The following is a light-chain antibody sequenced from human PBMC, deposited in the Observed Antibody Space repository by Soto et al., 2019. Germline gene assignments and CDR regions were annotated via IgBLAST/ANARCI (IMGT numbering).Light chain of an antibody. J-gene: IGKJ5*01. CDR1: QVTSRY. V-gene: IGKV3-20*01. CDR2: GAS. Sequence: ENVLTQSPGTLYLSPGERATLSCRASQVTSRYLSWYQQRPGQAPRLLIYGASSRATGIPDRFSGSVSGTDFTLTISRLEPEDFAVYYCQQYSTSPISFGQGTRLEIK. CDR3: QQYSTSPIS.